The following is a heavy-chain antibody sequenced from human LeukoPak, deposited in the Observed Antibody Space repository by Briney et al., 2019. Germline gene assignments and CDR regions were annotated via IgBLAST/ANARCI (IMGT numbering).Heavy chain of an antibody. CDR3: TTQLLWFGESLGY. D-gene: IGHD3-10*01. Sequence: GGSLRLSCAASGFTFSNAWMSWVRQAPGKGLEWVGCIKSKTDGGTTDYAAPVKGRFTISRDDSKNTLYLQMNSLKTEDTAVYYCTTQLLWFGESLGYWGQGTLVTVSS. CDR2: IKSKTDGGTT. CDR1: GFTFSNAW. V-gene: IGHV3-15*01. J-gene: IGHJ4*02.